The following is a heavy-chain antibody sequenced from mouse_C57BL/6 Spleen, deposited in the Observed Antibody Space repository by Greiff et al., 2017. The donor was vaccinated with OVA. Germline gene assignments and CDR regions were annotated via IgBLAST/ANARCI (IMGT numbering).Heavy chain of an antibody. Sequence: QVQLKQSGAELVRPGASVKLSCKASGYTFTDYYINWVKQRPGQGLEWIARIYPGSGNTYYKQKFKGQDNMTPEKSYSTAYMQLSSLTSEDSAVYFGARSSVYCGNTCWYFDVWGTGTTVTVSS. V-gene: IGHV1-76*01. D-gene: IGHD2-1*01. CDR3: ARSSVYCGNTCWYFDV. CDR2: IYPGSGNT. J-gene: IGHJ1*03. CDR1: GYTFTDYY.